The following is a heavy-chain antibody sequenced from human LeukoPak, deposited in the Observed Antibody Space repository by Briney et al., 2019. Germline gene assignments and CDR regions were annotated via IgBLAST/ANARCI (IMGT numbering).Heavy chain of an antibody. D-gene: IGHD2-21*02. CDR3: ARGNYYCGGGCYTAEYFQH. CDR1: GFTFDDYA. V-gene: IGHV3-9*01. Sequence: PGGSLRLSCAASGFTFDDYAMHWVRQAPGKGLEWVSGISWNSGSIGYADSVKGRFTISRDNAKNSLYLQMDSLRAEDTAVYYCARGNYYCGGGCYTAEYFQHWGQGTLVTVSS. CDR2: ISWNSGSI. J-gene: IGHJ1*01.